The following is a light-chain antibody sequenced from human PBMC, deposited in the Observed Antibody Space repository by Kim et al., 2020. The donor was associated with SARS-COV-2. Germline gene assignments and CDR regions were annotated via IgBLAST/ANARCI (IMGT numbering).Light chain of an antibody. Sequence: LTQSHSVSESPGKTVTISCTRSSGSIASNYVQWYQQRPGSAPTTVIYEDNQRPSGVPDRFSGSIDSSSNSASLTISGLKTEDEADYYCQSYDSSNWV. CDR1: SGSIASNY. CDR3: QSYDSSNWV. CDR2: EDN. J-gene: IGLJ3*02. V-gene: IGLV6-57*04.